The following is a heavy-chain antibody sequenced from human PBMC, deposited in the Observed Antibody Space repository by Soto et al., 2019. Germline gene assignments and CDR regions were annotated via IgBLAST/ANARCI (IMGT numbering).Heavy chain of an antibody. V-gene: IGHV3-53*01. CDR2: LYDVYGS. Sequence: LRLSCAAFGLTVSGTKYVAWVRQAPGKGLEWVSALYDVYGSFYADSVKGRFTTSSDNSKSTVYLQMNDLRPDDTAVYYCAKVPRRNPYTAMAKSRNVYYYYYGMDVWGQGTTVTVSS. D-gene: IGHD5-18*01. J-gene: IGHJ6*02. CDR1: GLTVSGTKY. CDR3: AKVPRRNPYTAMAKSRNVYYYYYGMDV.